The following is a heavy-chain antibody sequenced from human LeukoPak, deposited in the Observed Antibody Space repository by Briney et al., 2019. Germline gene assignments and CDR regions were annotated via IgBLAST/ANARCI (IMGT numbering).Heavy chain of an antibody. V-gene: IGHV4-34*01. J-gene: IGHJ4*02. Sequence: SETLSLTCAVYGGSFSGYYWSWIRQPPGKGLEWIGEINHSGSTYYNPSLKSRVTISVDTSKNQFTLKLSSVTAADTAVYYCARDKTDGVWGSYRLYYFDYWGEGTLVTVSS. D-gene: IGHD3-16*02. CDR2: INHSGST. CDR1: GGSFSGYY. CDR3: ARDKTDGVWGSYRLYYFDY.